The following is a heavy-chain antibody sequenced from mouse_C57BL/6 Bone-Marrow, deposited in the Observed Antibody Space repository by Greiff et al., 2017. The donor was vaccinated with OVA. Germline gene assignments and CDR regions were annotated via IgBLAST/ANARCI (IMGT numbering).Heavy chain of an antibody. CDR2: IYWDDDK. J-gene: IGHJ1*03. CDR3: ARSLPIYYGIDWYFDV. Sequence: QVTLKVSGPGILQSSQTLSLTCSFSGFSLSTSGMGVSWIRQPSGKGLEWLAHIYWDDDKRYNPSLKSRLTISKDTSRNQVFLKITSVDTADTATYYCARSLPIYYGIDWYFDVWGTGTTVTVSS. D-gene: IGHD2-1*01. V-gene: IGHV8-12*01. CDR1: GFSLSTSGMG.